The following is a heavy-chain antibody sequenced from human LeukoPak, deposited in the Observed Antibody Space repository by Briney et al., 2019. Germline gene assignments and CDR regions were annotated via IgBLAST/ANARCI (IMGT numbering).Heavy chain of an antibody. CDR2: IYYSGST. D-gene: IGHD3-10*01. V-gene: IGHV4-30-4*01. J-gene: IGHJ3*02. Sequence: SETLSLTCTVSGGSISPYYWSWIRQPPGKGLEWIGYIYYSGSTYYNPSLKSRVTISVDTSKNQFSLKLSSVTAADTAVYYCARGAYGSGSYSLDAFDIWGQGTMVTVSS. CDR1: GGSISPYY. CDR3: ARGAYGSGSYSLDAFDI.